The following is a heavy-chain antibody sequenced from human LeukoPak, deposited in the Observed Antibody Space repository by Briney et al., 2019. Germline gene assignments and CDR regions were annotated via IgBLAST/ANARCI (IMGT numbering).Heavy chain of an antibody. V-gene: IGHV3-15*01. Sequence: GGSLRLSRAASGFTFSNAWMSWVRQAPGKGLEWVGRIKSKTDGGTTDYAAPVKGRFTISRDDSKNTLYLQMNSLKTEDTAVYYCTMMYYGSGSYSYYYYGMDVWGKGTTVTVSS. J-gene: IGHJ6*04. CDR3: TMMYYGSGSYSYYYYGMDV. CDR1: GFTFSNAW. CDR2: IKSKTDGGTT. D-gene: IGHD3-10*01.